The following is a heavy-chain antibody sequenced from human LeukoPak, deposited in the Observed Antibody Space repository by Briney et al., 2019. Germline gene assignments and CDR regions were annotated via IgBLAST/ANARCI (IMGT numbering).Heavy chain of an antibody. V-gene: IGHV3-21*06. CDR3: ARDLAGGRFDL. D-gene: IGHD3-16*01. CDR2: ISSSSGNI. Sequence: GGSVRLSCTASGFIFRTYTMNWVRQAPGKGLEWVSYISSSSGNIYYADSMKGRFTISRDNTKNLLYLQMNSLRAEDTAVYYCARDLAGGRFDLWGQGTLVTVSS. J-gene: IGHJ5*02. CDR1: GFIFRTYT.